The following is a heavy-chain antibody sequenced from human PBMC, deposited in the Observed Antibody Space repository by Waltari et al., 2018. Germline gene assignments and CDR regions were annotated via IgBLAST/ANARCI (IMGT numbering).Heavy chain of an antibody. CDR2: IIPIFGTA. V-gene: IGHV1-69*08. Sequence: QVQLVQSGAEVKKPGSSVKVSCKASGGTFSSYAISWVRQAPGQGLGWMGRIIPIFGTANYAQKFQGRVTITADKSTSTAYMELSSLRSEDTAVYYCARRVAKGIAVAGAFDYWGQGTLVTVSS. CDR1: GGTFSSYA. J-gene: IGHJ4*02. CDR3: ARRVAKGIAVAGAFDY. D-gene: IGHD6-19*01.